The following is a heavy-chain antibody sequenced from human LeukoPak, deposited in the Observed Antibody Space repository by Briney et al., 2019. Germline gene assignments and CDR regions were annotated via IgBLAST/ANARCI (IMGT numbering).Heavy chain of an antibody. V-gene: IGHV4-39*07. J-gene: IGHJ4*02. Sequence: SETLSLTFTVSGGSISSSSYYWGWIRQPPGKGLEWIGSIYYSGSTYYNPSLKSRVTISVDTSKNQFSLKLSSVTAADTAVYYCARQARGYNSRSFDYWGQGTLVTVSS. D-gene: IGHD5-24*01. CDR2: IYYSGST. CDR1: GGSISSSSYY. CDR3: ARQARGYNSRSFDY.